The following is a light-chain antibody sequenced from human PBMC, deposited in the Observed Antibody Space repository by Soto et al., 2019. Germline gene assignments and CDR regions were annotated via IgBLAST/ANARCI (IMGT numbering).Light chain of an antibody. Sequence: EMVLTQSPGTLSLSPGERATLSCRASQSGSSSYLAWYQQKPGQDPRLLIYGASSRATGISHRFTGSGSGTDFTLTNSRLEPEDLAGYYCQQYGSSQPWTFDLGTKVDIK. CDR2: GAS. CDR1: QSGSSSY. V-gene: IGKV3-20*01. J-gene: IGKJ3*01. CDR3: QQYGSSQPWT.